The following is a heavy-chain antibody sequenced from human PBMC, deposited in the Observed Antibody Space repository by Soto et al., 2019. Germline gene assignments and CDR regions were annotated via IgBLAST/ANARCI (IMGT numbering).Heavy chain of an antibody. CDR3: PFGKESGYYYSGWTS. CDR2: VSSSSSTI. V-gene: IGHV3-48*01. D-gene: IGHD3-10*01. CDR1: GLTFSSYS. J-gene: IGHJ6*02. Sequence: EVQLVESGGGLVQRGGSLRLSCAASGLTFSSYSMNWVRQAPGKGLDWVSYVSSSSSTIYYADSVKGRFTISGDNAKNPRCRQMNSRGAEATAWCYCPFGKESGYYYSGWTSGAKGPRSPSP.